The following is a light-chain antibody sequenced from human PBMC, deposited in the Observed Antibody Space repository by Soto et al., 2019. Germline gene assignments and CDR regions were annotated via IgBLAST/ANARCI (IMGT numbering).Light chain of an antibody. CDR2: DVS. V-gene: IGLV2-14*01. Sequence: QSALTQPASVSGSPGQSITISCTGTSSDVGGYNYVSWYQQHPGKAPKLMIYDVSNRPSGVSNRFSGSKSGNMASLTISGLQAEDEADYYCSSYTSSSWVFGGGTQLTVL. CDR1: SSDVGGYNY. J-gene: IGLJ3*02. CDR3: SSYTSSSWV.